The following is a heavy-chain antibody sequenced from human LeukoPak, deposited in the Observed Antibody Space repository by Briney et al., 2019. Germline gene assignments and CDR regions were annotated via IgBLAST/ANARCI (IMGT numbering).Heavy chain of an antibody. CDR3: AKDKGYGSGMDV. CDR1: GFTFDDYA. Sequence: GGSLRLSCAASGFTFDDYAMHWVRQAPGKGLEWVSGISWNSGSIGYADSVKGRFTISRDNAKNSLYLQMNSLRAEDMALYYCAKDKGYGSGMDVWGKGTTVTVSS. V-gene: IGHV3-9*03. CDR2: ISWNSGSI. D-gene: IGHD3-10*01. J-gene: IGHJ6*04.